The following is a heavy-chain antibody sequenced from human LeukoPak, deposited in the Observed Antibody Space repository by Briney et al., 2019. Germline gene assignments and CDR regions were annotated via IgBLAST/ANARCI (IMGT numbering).Heavy chain of an antibody. CDR2: IYYSGST. Sequence: SETLSLTCTVSGGSISSYYWSWIRQPPGKGLEWIGYIYYSGSTNYNPSLKSRVTISVDTSKNQFSLKLSSVTAADTAVYYCARDNPNHENSSRMLYYFDYWGQGTLVTVSS. CDR1: GGSISSYY. V-gene: IGHV4-59*01. D-gene: IGHD6-13*01. CDR3: ARDNPNHENSSRMLYYFDY. J-gene: IGHJ4*02.